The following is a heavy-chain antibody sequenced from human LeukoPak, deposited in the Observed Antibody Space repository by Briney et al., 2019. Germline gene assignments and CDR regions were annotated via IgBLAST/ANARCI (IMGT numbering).Heavy chain of an antibody. J-gene: IGHJ4*02. CDR3: ARVGGRYPFDY. D-gene: IGHD1-26*01. CDR1: GFTFSYYT. CDR2: ISYDGSNE. V-gene: IGHV3-30-3*01. Sequence: GGSLRLSCAASGFTFSYYTMHWVRQAPGKGLEWVAVISYDGSNEYYADSVKGRFTISRDNSKNTLYLQMNSLRVEDTAVYYCARVGGRYPFDYWGQGTLVTVSS.